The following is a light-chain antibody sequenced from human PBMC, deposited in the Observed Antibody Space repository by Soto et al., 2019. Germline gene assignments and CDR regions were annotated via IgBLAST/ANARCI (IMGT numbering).Light chain of an antibody. Sequence: EIVLTQSPGTLSLSAGERATLSCRASQSVSSSYLAWYQQKPGQAPSLLIYGASRRATGIPDRFSGSGSGTDFTLTISRLDPEAFAVYYCQHYDSSPITLGQGTKVDIK. CDR1: QSVSSSY. CDR2: GAS. J-gene: IGKJ1*01. V-gene: IGKV3-20*01. CDR3: QHYDSSPIT.